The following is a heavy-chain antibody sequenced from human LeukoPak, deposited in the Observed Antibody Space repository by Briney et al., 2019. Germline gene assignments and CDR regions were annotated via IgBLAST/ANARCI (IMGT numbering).Heavy chain of an antibody. V-gene: IGHV1-2*02. CDR3: ARDDTMYSSGWPTY. D-gene: IGHD6-19*01. J-gene: IGHJ4*02. CDR1: GYTFTGYY. Sequence: ASVEVSCKASGYTFTGYYMHWMRQAPGQGLEWMGWINPNSGGTNYAQKFQGRVTMTRDTSISTAYMELSRLRSDDTAVYYCARDDTMYSSGWPTYWGQGTLVTVSS. CDR2: INPNSGGT.